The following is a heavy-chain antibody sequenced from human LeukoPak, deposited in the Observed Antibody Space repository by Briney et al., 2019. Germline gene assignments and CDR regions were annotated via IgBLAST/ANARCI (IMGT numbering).Heavy chain of an antibody. CDR2: ISYSGIT. CDR3: ASRAHCSGGSCYGNWFDP. J-gene: IGHJ5*02. D-gene: IGHD2-15*01. CDR1: GASISSHY. V-gene: IGHV4-59*11. Sequence: SETLSLTCTVSGASISSHYWSWIRQSPGKGLEWIGYISYSGITNYNPSLKSRVTISVDTSKNHFSLRLSSVTAADTAVCYCASRAHCSGGSCYGNWFDPWGQGTLVTVSS.